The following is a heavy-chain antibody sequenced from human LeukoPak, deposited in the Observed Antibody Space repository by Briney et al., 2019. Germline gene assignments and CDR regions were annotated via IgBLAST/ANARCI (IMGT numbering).Heavy chain of an antibody. D-gene: IGHD6-13*01. CDR2: VSAYDGNT. J-gene: IGHJ6*02. V-gene: IGHV1-18*01. CDR3: AREEAAAGRYYYYYGMDV. Sequence: ASVKVSCKASGYTFTNSGISWVRQAPGQGLEWMGWVSAYDGNTNYAQKLQGRVTMTTDTSTSTAYMELRSLRSDDTAVYYCAREEAAAGRYYYYYGMDVWGQGTTVTVSS. CDR1: GYTFTNSG.